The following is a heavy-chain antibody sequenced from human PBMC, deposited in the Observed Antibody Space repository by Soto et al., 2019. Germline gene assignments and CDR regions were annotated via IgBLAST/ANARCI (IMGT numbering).Heavy chain of an antibody. V-gene: IGHV4-30-2*01. CDR2: IYHSGST. Sequence: QLQLQESGSGLVKPSQTLSLTCAVSGGSISSGGYSWSWIRQPPGKGLEWIGYIYHSGSTYYNPSLKSRVTISVDRSRNQFSLKLSSVTAADTAVYYCARAHYGDYGYGMDVWGQGTTVTVSS. CDR3: ARAHYGDYGYGMDV. J-gene: IGHJ6*02. CDR1: GGSISSGGYS. D-gene: IGHD4-17*01.